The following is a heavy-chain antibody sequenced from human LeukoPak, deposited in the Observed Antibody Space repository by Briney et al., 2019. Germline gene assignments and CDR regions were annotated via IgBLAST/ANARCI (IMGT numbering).Heavy chain of an antibody. D-gene: IGHD5-12*01. Sequence: ASVKVSCKASGYTFTSYGISWVRQAPGQGLEWMGWISAYNGNTNYAQKLQGRVTMTTDTSTSTAYMELRSLRSDDTAVYYCARRSGYDSVWDYYYYYMDVWGKGTTVTVSS. CDR2: ISAYNGNT. J-gene: IGHJ6*03. V-gene: IGHV1-18*01. CDR1: GYTFTSYG. CDR3: ARRSGYDSVWDYYYYYMDV.